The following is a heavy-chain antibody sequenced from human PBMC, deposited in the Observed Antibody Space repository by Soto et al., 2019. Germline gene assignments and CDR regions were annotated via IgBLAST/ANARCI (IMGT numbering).Heavy chain of an antibody. Sequence: GGCMRVCCTASGLGVSNYGIHWVRQDTGRGLERVAVIWSDGTKKFYAGSVRGRFTISRDNSKNTIYLQMNSLRAEDTAVYYCARDWWEEPAGKETVSQFDYWGQGTLVTVSS. CDR1: GLGVSNYG. J-gene: IGHJ4*03. CDR3: ARDWWEEPAGKETVSQFDY. V-gene: IGHV3-33*01. D-gene: IGHD6-13*01. CDR2: IWSDGTKK.